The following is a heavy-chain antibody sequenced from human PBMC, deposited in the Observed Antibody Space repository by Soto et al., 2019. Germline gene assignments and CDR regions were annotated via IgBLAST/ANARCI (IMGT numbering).Heavy chain of an antibody. CDR1: GYTLTELS. J-gene: IGHJ4*02. V-gene: IGHV1-24*01. CDR3: ATPRSNYYYGSSGIYFDY. CDR2: FDPEDGET. Sequence: ASVKVSCKVSGYTLTELSMHWVRQAPGKGLEWMGGFDPEDGETIYAQKFQGRVTMTEDTSTDTAYMELSSLRSEDTAVYYCATPRSNYYYGSSGIYFDYRGQGSLVTVSS. D-gene: IGHD3-22*01.